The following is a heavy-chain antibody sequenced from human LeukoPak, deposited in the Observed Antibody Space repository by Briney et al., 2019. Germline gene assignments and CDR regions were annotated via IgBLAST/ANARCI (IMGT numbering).Heavy chain of an antibody. CDR1: GYTFTSYG. D-gene: IGHD1-26*01. CDR3: ASGGSSGSYYDYYYGMDV. V-gene: IGHV1-18*01. CDR2: ISAYNGNT. J-gene: IGHJ6*02. Sequence: GASVKVSCKASGYTFTSYGISWVRQAPGQGLEWMGWISAYNGNTNYAQKLQGRVTMTTDTSTSTAYMELRSLRSDDTAVYYCASGGSSGSYYDYYYGMDVWGQGTTVTVPS.